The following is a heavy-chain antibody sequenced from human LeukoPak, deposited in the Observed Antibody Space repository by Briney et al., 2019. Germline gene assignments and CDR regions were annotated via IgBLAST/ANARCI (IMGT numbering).Heavy chain of an antibody. CDR3: AKTRPLGSSSWLHGDF. J-gene: IGHJ4*02. V-gene: IGHV3-23*01. CDR2: ISGSGDST. D-gene: IGHD6-13*01. Sequence: PGGSLRLSCAASGFTFSSYAMSWVRQAPGKGLEWVSAISGSGDSTYYGDSVKGRFTISRDNSKNTLYLQMNSLRAEDTAVYYFAKTRPLGSSSWLHGDFLGQGTLVTVSS. CDR1: GFTFSSYA.